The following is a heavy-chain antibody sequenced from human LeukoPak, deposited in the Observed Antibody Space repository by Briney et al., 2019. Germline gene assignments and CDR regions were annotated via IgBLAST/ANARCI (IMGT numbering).Heavy chain of an antibody. V-gene: IGHV4-34*01. CDR2: INHSGST. Sequence: SETLSLTCAVYGGSFSGYYWSWIRQPPGKGLEWIGEINHSGSTNYNPSLKSRVTISVDTSKSQFSLKLSSVTAADTAVYYCASPHKAWLRFSFDYWGQGTLVTVSS. CDR3: ASPHKAWLRFSFDY. CDR1: GGSFSGYY. D-gene: IGHD5-12*01. J-gene: IGHJ4*02.